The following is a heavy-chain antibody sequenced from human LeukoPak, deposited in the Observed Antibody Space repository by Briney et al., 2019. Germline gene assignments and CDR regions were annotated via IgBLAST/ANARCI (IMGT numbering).Heavy chain of an antibody. J-gene: IGHJ4*02. CDR1: GFTFIMHS. CDR2: TTPSGTT. Sequence: PGGSLRLSCAASGFTFIMHSISWVRQAPGKWLDWVSYTTPSGTTYYADSVKGRFSVSRDNGENSVYLLMNNLRAEDTAVYHCASVRGGYWGQGTLVAVSS. CDR3: ASVRGGY. D-gene: IGHD3-10*02. V-gene: IGHV3-69-1*01.